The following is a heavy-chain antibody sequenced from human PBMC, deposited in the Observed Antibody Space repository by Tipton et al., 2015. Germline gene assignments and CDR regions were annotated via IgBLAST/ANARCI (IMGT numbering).Heavy chain of an antibody. CDR2: IIPIFGTA. CDR1: GGSFNNHA. V-gene: IGHV1-69*01. D-gene: IGHD3-9*01. Sequence: QVQLVQSGAEVKKPGSSVKLSCKASGGSFNNHAISWVRQAPGQGLEWMGHIIPIFGTAHYAQKFQGRVTITSDESTSTVYMEVSSLRSEDTAVYYRARLDRSFDYWGQGALVTVSS. CDR3: ARLDRSFDY. J-gene: IGHJ4*02.